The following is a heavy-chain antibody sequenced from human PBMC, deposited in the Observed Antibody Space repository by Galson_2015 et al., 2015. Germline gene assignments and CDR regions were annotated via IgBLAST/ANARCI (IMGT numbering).Heavy chain of an antibody. CDR3: ARGGSTMVYS. Sequence: SLRLSCAASGFTFSSYGMHWVRQAPGKGLEWVAVISYDGSNKYYADSVKGRFTISRDNAKNTLYLQMNSLRAEDTAVYYCARGGSTMVYSWGQGTLVTVSS. J-gene: IGHJ4*02. CDR2: ISYDGSNK. CDR1: GFTFSSYG. V-gene: IGHV3-30*03. D-gene: IGHD3-10*01.